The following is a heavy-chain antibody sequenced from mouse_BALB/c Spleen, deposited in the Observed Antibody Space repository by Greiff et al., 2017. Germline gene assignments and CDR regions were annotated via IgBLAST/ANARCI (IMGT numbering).Heavy chain of an antibody. CDR2: IDPSDSYT. J-gene: IGHJ4*01. CDR1: GYTFTSYW. Sequence: QVQLQQPGAELVKPGASVKMSCKASGYTFTSYWMHWVKQRPGQGLEWIGVIDPSDSYTSYNQKFKGKATLTVDTSSSTAYMQLSSLTSEDSAVYYCARGVYAMDYWGQGTSVTVSS. CDR3: ARGVYAMDY. V-gene: IGHV1-59*01.